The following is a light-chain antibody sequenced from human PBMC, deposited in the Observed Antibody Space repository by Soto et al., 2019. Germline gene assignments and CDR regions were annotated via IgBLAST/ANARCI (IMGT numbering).Light chain of an antibody. CDR3: QQYGISSWT. V-gene: IGKV3-20*01. J-gene: IGKJ1*01. Sequence: EIVLTQSPGTLSLSPGEVATLSCRASQSVSSDFLAWYQQIPGQSPRLLIYGTSNRATGIPNRFSGSGSGTDFTLTISRLEPEDLAVYYCQQYGISSWTFGQGTRVEIK. CDR1: QSVSSDF. CDR2: GTS.